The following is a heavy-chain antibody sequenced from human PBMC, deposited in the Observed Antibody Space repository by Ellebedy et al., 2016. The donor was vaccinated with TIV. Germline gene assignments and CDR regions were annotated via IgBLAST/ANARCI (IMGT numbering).Heavy chain of an antibody. CDR1: GGPFSGYN. J-gene: IGHJ5*02. CDR3: ARTRSPTSYLGRNWFDP. D-gene: IGHD3/OR15-3a*01. Sequence: MPSETLSLTCAVYGGPFSGYNWSRIRQPPGKGLEWIGEINHSGRSNFNPSLKSRVTLAIDTSKNQISLTLTSVTAADTAVYYCARTRSPTSYLGRNWFDPWGQGTLVTVSS. CDR2: INHSGRS. V-gene: IGHV4-34*01.